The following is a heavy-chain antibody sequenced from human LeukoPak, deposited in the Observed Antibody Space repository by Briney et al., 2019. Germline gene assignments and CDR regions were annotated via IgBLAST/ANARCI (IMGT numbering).Heavy chain of an antibody. CDR3: ARGRSGYFFDN. Sequence: QPGGSLRLSCAASGFTFSNFWMHWVRQTPGRGLVWVSRISTDGSSTDYADSVRGRFTVSRDNAKNTLYLQINSLRAEDTAVYYCARGRSGYFFDNWGQGTLVTVSS. CDR1: GFTFSNFW. CDR2: ISTDGSST. V-gene: IGHV3-74*01. J-gene: IGHJ4*02.